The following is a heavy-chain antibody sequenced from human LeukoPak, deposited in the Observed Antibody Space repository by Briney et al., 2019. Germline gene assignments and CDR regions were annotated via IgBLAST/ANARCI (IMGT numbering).Heavy chain of an antibody. Sequence: NPSETLSLTCTVSGGSISNSNNYWGWIRQPPGRGLEWIGSFYYSGSTYYNPSLKSRVTISVDTSKNQFSLKVTSVSAADTAVYYCARHEQWLVRLAYWGQGTLVTVSS. V-gene: IGHV4-39*01. J-gene: IGHJ4*02. CDR3: ARHEQWLVRLAY. CDR2: FYYSGST. CDR1: GGSISNSNNY. D-gene: IGHD6-19*01.